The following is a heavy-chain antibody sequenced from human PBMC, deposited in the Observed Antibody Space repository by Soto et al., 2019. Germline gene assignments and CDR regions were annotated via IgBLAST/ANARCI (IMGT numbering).Heavy chain of an antibody. V-gene: IGHV3-23*01. CDR3: AISPTTVRNPFYLDN. Sequence: EVQLLESGGGLVLPGGSLRLSCAASGFTFTSYAMSWVRQAPGRGLEWVSAISGSGSGTYYADSVKGRFTISRDKSKSALYLQMSSLRVDDTAIYYCAISPTTVRNPFYLDNWGQGTLVTVSS. CDR1: GFTFTSYA. CDR2: ISGSGSGT. D-gene: IGHD4-17*01. J-gene: IGHJ4*02.